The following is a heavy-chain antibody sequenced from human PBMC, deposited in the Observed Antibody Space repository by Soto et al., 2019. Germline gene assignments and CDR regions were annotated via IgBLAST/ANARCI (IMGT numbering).Heavy chain of an antibody. Sequence: QVQLQESGPGLVKPSETLSLTCTVSGGSLRSYYWSWIRQPPGKGLEWIGYIYYSGSTNYNPSLKSRVTISVDTSKNQFSLKLSSVTAADTAVYYCARVWGYAFDYWGQGTLVTVSS. CDR3: ARVWGYAFDY. J-gene: IGHJ4*02. D-gene: IGHD3-16*01. CDR1: GGSLRSYY. V-gene: IGHV4-59*01. CDR2: IYYSGST.